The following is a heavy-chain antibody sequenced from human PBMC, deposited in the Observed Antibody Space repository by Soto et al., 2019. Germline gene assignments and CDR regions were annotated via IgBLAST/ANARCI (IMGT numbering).Heavy chain of an antibody. J-gene: IGHJ4*02. D-gene: IGHD3-3*01. V-gene: IGHV4-31*03. CDR2: IYYSGST. CDR1: DGSSIIGGCY. CDR3: ARFGDYDFWSGYSPSDPYYFDY. Sequence: TMSLTCTVADGSSIIGGCYWSWIKQHPGKCLEWIGYIYYSGSTYYNPSLKSRVTISVDTSKNQFSLKLSSVTAADTAVYYCARFGDYDFWSGYSPSDPYYFDYWGQGTLVTVSS.